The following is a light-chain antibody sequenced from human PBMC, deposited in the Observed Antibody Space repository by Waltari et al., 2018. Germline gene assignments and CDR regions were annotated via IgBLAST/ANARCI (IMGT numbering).Light chain of an antibody. CDR2: KDS. V-gene: IGLV3-25*03. J-gene: IGLJ2*01. CDR3: QSADSSGTY. Sequence: SYELTQPPSVSVSPGQTARITCSGDALPKQYAYWYQQKPGQAPVLVIYKDSERPSGIPGRFSGSSSGTTVTLTISGVQAEDEADYYCQSADSSGTYFGGGTKLTVL. CDR1: ALPKQY.